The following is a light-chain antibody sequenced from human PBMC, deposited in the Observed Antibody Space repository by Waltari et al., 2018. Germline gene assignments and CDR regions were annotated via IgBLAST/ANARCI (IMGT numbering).Light chain of an antibody. Sequence: IQMTQSPPTVSASVGDRVTLTSRASQTINTWLAWYQQKPGKAPTLLIYKASRLQSGVPSRFSGSESGTEFTLTISSLQPEDFGTYYCQQYDTYPLTFGGGTRVEI. CDR3: QQYDTYPLT. V-gene: IGKV1-5*03. J-gene: IGKJ4*01. CDR1: QTINTW. CDR2: KAS.